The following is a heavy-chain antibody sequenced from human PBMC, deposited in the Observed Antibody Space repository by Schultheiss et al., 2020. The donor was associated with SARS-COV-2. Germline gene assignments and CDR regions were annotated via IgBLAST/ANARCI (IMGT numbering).Heavy chain of an antibody. CDR2: IYYSGST. CDR3: ASGTSPLLYDYYGMGV. J-gene: IGHJ6*02. Sequence: SQTLSLTCTVSGGSISSYYWSWIRQPPGKGLEWIGYIYYSGSTNYNPSLKSRVTISVDTSKNQFSLKLSSVTAAHTAVYYCASGTSPLLYDYYGMGVWGQGATVTVSS. D-gene: IGHD2-2*01. V-gene: IGHV4-59*01. CDR1: GGSISSYY.